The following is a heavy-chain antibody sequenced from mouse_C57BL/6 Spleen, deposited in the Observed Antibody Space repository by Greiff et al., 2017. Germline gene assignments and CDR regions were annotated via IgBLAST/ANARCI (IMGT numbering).Heavy chain of an antibody. CDR2: INPSTGGT. CDR1: GYSFTGYY. V-gene: IGHV1-42*01. J-gene: IGHJ4*01. D-gene: IGHD1-1*01. CDR3: ARRYYGSSSYAMDY. Sequence: EVQLQQSGPELVKPGASVKISCKASGYSFTGYYMNWVKQSPEKSLEWIGEINPSTGGTTYNQKFKAKATLTVDKSSSTAYMQLKSLTSEDSAVYYCARRYYGSSSYAMDYWGQGTSVTVSS.